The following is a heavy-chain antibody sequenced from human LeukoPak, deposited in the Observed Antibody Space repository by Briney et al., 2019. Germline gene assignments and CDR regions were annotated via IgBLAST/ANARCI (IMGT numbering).Heavy chain of an antibody. CDR1: GFTFSSYA. V-gene: IGHV3-23*01. CDR3: AKTSPGWCMLCDYYYGMDV. Sequence: GGSLRPSCAASGFTFSSYAMSWVRQAPGKGLEWVSAISGSGGSTYYADSVKGRFTISRDNSKNTLYLQMNSLRAEDTAVYYCAKTSPGWCMLCDYYYGMDVWGQGTTVTVSS. J-gene: IGHJ6*02. CDR2: ISGSGGST. D-gene: IGHD2-8*01.